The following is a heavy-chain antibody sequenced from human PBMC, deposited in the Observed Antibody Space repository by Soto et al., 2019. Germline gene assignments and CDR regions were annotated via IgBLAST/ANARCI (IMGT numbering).Heavy chain of an antibody. J-gene: IGHJ6*02. CDR1: GYTFTSYA. D-gene: IGHD1-26*01. CDR3: ASEGGPSYGMDV. CDR2: INAGNGNT. V-gene: IGHV1-3*01. Sequence: GASVKVSCKASGYTFTSYAMHWVRQAPGQRLEWMGWINAGNGNTNYARKFQGRVTMTRNTSISTAYMELSSLRAEDTAVYYCASEGGPSYGMDVWGQGTTVTVSS.